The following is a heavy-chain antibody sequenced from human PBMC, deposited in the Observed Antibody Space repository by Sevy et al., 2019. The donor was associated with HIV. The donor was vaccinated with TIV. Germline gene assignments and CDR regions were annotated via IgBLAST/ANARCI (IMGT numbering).Heavy chain of an antibody. V-gene: IGHV3-21*01. CDR3: ARVGLGDCSGTNSSPNDY. D-gene: IGHD2-15*01. CDR1: GFSISGYT. J-gene: IGHJ4*02. CDR2: ISSGSRFI. Sequence: GGSLRLSCAASGFSISGYTMNWVRQAPGKGLEWVSSISSGSRFIYYADSLKGRFTISRDNARNLLYLQMNSLRVEDTAVYYCARVGLGDCSGTNSSPNDYWGQGTLVTVSS.